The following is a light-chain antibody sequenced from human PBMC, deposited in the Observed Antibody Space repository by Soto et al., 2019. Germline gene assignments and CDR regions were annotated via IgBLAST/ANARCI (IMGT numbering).Light chain of an antibody. Sequence: QSALTQPRSVSGSPGQSVTISCTGTSSDVGGYNYVSWYQQHPGKAPKVMIDDVSQRPSGVPDRFSGSKSGNTASLTISGLQAEDEADYYCCSYAGSYSFVFGTGTKLTVL. CDR3: CSYAGSYSFV. CDR2: DVS. J-gene: IGLJ1*01. CDR1: SSDVGGYNY. V-gene: IGLV2-11*01.